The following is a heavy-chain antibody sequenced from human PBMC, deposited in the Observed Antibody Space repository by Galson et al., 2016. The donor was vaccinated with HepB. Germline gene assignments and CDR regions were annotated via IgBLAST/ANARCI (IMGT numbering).Heavy chain of an antibody. D-gene: IGHD6-6*01. CDR2: ISAYNGNT. J-gene: IGHJ4*02. CDR3: ASSLASRPGSLDY. Sequence: SVKVSCKASGYTFTSYGISWVRQAPGQGLEWMGWISAYNGNTNYAQKLQDTVTMTTDAPTNTAYMELRSLRSDDTAVYYCASSLASRPGSLDYWGQGTLVTVSS. V-gene: IGHV1-18*01. CDR1: GYTFTSYG.